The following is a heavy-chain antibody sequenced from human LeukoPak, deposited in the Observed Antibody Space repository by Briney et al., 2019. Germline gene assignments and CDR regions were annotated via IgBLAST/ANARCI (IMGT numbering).Heavy chain of an antibody. CDR1: GGSISSGGYY. J-gene: IGHJ4*02. V-gene: IGHV4-39*06. CDR2: IYHSGST. D-gene: IGHD6-19*01. Sequence: PSETLSLTCTVSGGSISSGGYYWGWIRQPPGKGLEWIGSIYHSGSTYYNPSLKSRVTISVDTSKNQFTLKLSSVTAADTAVYYCAKDSSGWYDYWGQGTLVTVSS. CDR3: AKDSSGWYDY.